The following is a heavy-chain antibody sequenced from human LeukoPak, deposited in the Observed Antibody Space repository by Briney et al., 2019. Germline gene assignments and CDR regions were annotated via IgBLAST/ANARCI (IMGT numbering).Heavy chain of an antibody. Sequence: EASVTVSCKASGYTFTAFYLHWVRQAPGQGLEGMGRIYPSRGVTKYAQKFQGRITMTRDTSISTAYMELSGLRSDDTAVYYCGRDSVRSYDLWSAYYLGDKYYPMDVWGQGTTVTVSS. V-gene: IGHV1-2*06. CDR1: GYTFTAFY. J-gene: IGHJ6*02. CDR3: GRDSVRSYDLWSAYYLGDKYYPMDV. CDR2: IYPSRGVT. D-gene: IGHD3-3*01.